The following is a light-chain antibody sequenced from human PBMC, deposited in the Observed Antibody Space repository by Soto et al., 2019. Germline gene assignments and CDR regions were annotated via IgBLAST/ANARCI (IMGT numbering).Light chain of an antibody. J-gene: IGKJ5*01. V-gene: IGKV1-27*01. CDR2: AAS. CDR3: QKYNSDPFT. Sequence: DIRMTQSPSSLSASVGDRVTITCGASQGISNYLAWYQKKPGKVPKLLIYAASTLQSGVPSRFSGSGYGTDLTIAISSMQTEDVETYYCQKYNSDPFTFGQGTRLEI. CDR1: QGISNY.